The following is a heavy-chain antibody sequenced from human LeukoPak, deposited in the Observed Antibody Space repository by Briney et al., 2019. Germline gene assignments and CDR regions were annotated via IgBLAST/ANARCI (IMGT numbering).Heavy chain of an antibody. CDR3: ATGVGATEFDY. CDR1: GFTSSSYS. J-gene: IGHJ4*02. D-gene: IGHD1-26*01. V-gene: IGHV3-21*01. CDR2: ISSSSSYI. Sequence: GGSLRLSCAASGFTSSSYSMNWVRQAPGKGLEWVSSISSSSSYIYYADSVKGRFTISRDNAKNSLYLQMNSLRAEDTAVYYCATGVGATEFDYWGQGTLVTVSS.